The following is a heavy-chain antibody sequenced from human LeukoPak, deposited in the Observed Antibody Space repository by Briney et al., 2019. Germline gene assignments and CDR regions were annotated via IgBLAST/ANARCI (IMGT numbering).Heavy chain of an antibody. V-gene: IGHV3-23*01. CDR2: ISGSGAGT. J-gene: IGHJ4*02. Sequence: GGSLRLSCAASGFTFSRNAMSWVRQAPGKGLEWVAAISGSGAGTYYSDSVKGRFNISRDNSKNTLYLQVNSLRAEDTAVYYCARETTVTPVYYFDYWGQGTLVTVSS. CDR1: GFTFSRNA. CDR3: ARETTVTPVYYFDY. D-gene: IGHD4-17*01.